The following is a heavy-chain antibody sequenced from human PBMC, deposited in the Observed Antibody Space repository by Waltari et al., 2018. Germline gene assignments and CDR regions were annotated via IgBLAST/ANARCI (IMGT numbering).Heavy chain of an antibody. CDR2: ISWDGGDT. D-gene: IGHD1-26*01. CDR3: AKGGPKYSGNPSALDT. Sequence: EVQLEESGGVVVQPGGSLRLSCAASGFTFDNYAMHWVRQPPGKGLEWVSLISWDGGDTYYVDSVKGRFAISRDNSKNTLFLEMNSLKVEDTAVYFCAKGGPKYSGNPSALDTWGQGTMVTVSS. CDR1: GFTFDNYA. V-gene: IGHV3-43D*03. J-gene: IGHJ3*02.